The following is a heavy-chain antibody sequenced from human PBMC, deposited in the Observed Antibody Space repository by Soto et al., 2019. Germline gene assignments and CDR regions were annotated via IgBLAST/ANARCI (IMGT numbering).Heavy chain of an antibody. CDR1: GFTFDDYA. V-gene: IGHV3-9*01. D-gene: IGHD3-16*01. Sequence: GGSLRLSCAASGFTFDDYAMHWVRQAPEKGLEWVSGISWNSGSIGYADSVKGRFTISRDNAKNSLYLQMNSLRAEDTALYYCAKDIWGSSPTKGYWFDPWGQGTLVTVSS. CDR3: AKDIWGSSPTKGYWFDP. J-gene: IGHJ5*02. CDR2: ISWNSGSI.